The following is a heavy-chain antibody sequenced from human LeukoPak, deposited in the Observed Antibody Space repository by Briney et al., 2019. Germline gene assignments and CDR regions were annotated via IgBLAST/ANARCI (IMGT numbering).Heavy chain of an antibody. D-gene: IGHD5-18*01. V-gene: IGHV3-30*02. J-gene: IGHJ4*02. CDR3: AKGGYSYGTLSYFDY. CDR2: IRYDGSNK. CDR1: GFTFSSYG. Sequence: GGSLRLSCAASGFTFSSYGMHWVRQAPGKGLEWVAFIRYDGSNKYYADSVKGRFTISRDNSKNTLYLQMNSLRAEDTAVYYCAKGGYSYGTLSYFDYWGQGTLVTVSA.